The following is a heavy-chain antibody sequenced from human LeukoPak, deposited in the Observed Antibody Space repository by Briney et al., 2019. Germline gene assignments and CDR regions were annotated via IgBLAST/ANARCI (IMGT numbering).Heavy chain of an antibody. CDR1: GYSISSGYY. J-gene: IGHJ4*02. D-gene: IGHD3-10*01. Sequence: SETLSLTCTVSGYSISSGYYWGWIRQPPGKGLEWIGSIYHSGSTYYNPSLKSRVTISVDTSKNQFSLKLSSVTAADTAVYYCARANPGSDYWGQGTLVTVSS. CDR2: IYHSGST. V-gene: IGHV4-38-2*02. CDR3: ARANPGSDY.